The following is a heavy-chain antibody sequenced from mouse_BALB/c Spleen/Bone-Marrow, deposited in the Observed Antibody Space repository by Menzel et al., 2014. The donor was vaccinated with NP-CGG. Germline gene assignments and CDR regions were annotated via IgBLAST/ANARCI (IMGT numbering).Heavy chain of an antibody. V-gene: IGHV3-8*02. CDR3: AKGNGYHFDY. CDR2: ISYSGNA. CDR1: GDSITSSY. D-gene: IGHD1-2*01. Sequence: EGQGVESGPSLAKPSQTLSLTCSVTGDSITSSYWDWTRKFPGNKLEYMGYISYSGNAYYNPSLTSRLSLTRDTSKNQYYLQLNSVTTGDTAAYFCAKGNGYHFDYWGQGTTLTVSS. J-gene: IGHJ2*01.